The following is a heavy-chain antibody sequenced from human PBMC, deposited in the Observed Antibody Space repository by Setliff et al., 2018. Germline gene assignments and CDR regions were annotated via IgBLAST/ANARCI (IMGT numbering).Heavy chain of an antibody. D-gene: IGHD6-19*01. CDR2: INPSGGT. CDR1: GYTFTSYY. CDR3: ARGGRVSSGWYEARWGRVDLDY. Sequence: ASVKVSCKASGYTFTSYYMHWVRQAPGQGLEWMGIINPSGGTNYAQKFQGWVTMTRDTSISTAYMELRRLRSDDTAVYYCARGGRVSSGWYEARWGRVDLDYWGQGTLVTVSS. J-gene: IGHJ4*02. V-gene: IGHV1-2*04.